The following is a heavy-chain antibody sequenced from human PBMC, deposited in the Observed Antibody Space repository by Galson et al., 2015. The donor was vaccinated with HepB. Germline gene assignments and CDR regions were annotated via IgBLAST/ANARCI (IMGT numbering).Heavy chain of an antibody. CDR1: GFSISGYS. Sequence: SLRLSCAASGFSISGYSMNWVRQAPGKGLEWLSYISGHRNTIYYTDAVKGRFTISRDNAKNSLFLQMNSLIVEDTAVYYCARERVMGWLQKSRGNLDPWGQGTLVTVSS. J-gene: IGHJ5*02. CDR2: ISGHRNTI. V-gene: IGHV3-48*04. D-gene: IGHD5-24*01. CDR3: ARERVMGWLQKSRGNLDP.